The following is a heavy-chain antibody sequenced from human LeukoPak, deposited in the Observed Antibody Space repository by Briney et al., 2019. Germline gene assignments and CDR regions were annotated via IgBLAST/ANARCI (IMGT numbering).Heavy chain of an antibody. CDR2: INPNSGGT. V-gene: IGHV1-2*02. Sequence: GASVKVSCKASGYTFTGYYMHWVRQAPGQGLEWMGWINPNSGGTNYAQKFQGRVTMTRDTSISTAYMELSRLRSDDTAVYYCARDGIYDSSGYYPKNWFDPWGQGTLVTVSS. CDR1: GYTFTGYY. J-gene: IGHJ5*02. CDR3: ARDGIYDSSGYYPKNWFDP. D-gene: IGHD3-22*01.